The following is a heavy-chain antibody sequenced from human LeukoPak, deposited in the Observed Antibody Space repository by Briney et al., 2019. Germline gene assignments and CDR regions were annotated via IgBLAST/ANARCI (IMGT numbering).Heavy chain of an antibody. CDR1: GYSISSGYY. Sequence: PSETLSLTCTVSGYSISSGYYWGWIRQPPGKGLEWIGSIYYSGSTYYNPSLKSRVTISVDTSKNQFSLKLSSVTAADTAVYYCARERIAVAGYVDYWGQGTPVTVSS. V-gene: IGHV4-38-2*02. D-gene: IGHD6-19*01. CDR3: ARERIAVAGYVDY. CDR2: IYYSGST. J-gene: IGHJ4*02.